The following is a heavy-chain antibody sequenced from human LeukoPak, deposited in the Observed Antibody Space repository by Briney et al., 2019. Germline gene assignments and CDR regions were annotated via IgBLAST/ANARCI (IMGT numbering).Heavy chain of an antibody. CDR3: ARDQRKYYYGSGSYYLDY. V-gene: IGHV3-66*01. CDR1: GFTVSSNY. J-gene: IGHJ4*02. Sequence: PGGSLRLSCAASGFTVSSNYMSWVRQAPGKGLEWVSVIYSGGSTYYADSVKGRFTISRDNSKNTLYLQMNSLRAEDTAVYYCARDQRKYYYGSGSYYLDYWGQGTLVTVSS. D-gene: IGHD3-10*01. CDR2: IYSGGST.